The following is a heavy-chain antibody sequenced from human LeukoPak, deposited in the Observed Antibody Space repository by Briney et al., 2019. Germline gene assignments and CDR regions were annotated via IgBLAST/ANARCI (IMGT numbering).Heavy chain of an antibody. Sequence: GGSLRLSCAASGFTFDDYAMHWVRQAPGKGLEWVSGITWNTGSIGYADSVKGRFTISRDNAKNSLYLQMNSLRAEDTALYYCAKALPGYSSSWYESSYGMDVWGQGTTVTVSS. J-gene: IGHJ6*02. CDR2: ITWNTGSI. CDR3: AKALPGYSSSWYESSYGMDV. D-gene: IGHD6-13*01. CDR1: GFTFDDYA. V-gene: IGHV3-9*01.